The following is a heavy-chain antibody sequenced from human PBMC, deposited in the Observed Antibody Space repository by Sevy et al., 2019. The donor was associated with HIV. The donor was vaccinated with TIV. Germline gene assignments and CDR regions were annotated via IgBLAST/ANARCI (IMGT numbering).Heavy chain of an antibody. CDR2: INPNSGVT. D-gene: IGHD3-3*01. CDR1: GYIFSDYN. CDR3: VREDINAPRTLLSFDI. V-gene: IGHV1-2*06. Sequence: ASVKVSCKTTGYIFSDYNMHWVRQAPGQGLEWMALINPNSGVTIYAHNFRGRVSVTRDTSMSTAYMDLSGLTSDDTAVYYCVREDINAPRTLLSFDIWGQGTMVTVSS. J-gene: IGHJ3*02.